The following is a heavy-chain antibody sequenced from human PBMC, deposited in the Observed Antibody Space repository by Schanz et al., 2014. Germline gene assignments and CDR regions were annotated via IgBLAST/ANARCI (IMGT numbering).Heavy chain of an antibody. D-gene: IGHD6-19*01. V-gene: IGHV1-18*01. J-gene: IGHJ4*02. Sequence: QILLVQPGPEVKKPGASVTVSCKASGYDFHIYAYSWVRQAPGQGPEWIGWISGYTGDTKYAQKFQHRVNMTTDRTTSTVYMELRSLRFDDTAVYYCARGGYSSGWYDRDIAHFDYWGLGTLGTFSS. CDR3: ARGGYSSGWYDRDIAHFDY. CDR2: ISGYTGDT. CDR1: GYDFHIYA.